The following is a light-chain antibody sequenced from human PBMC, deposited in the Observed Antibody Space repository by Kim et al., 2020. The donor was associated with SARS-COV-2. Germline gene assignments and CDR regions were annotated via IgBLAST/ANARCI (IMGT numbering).Light chain of an antibody. Sequence: ENVLTQSPGTVSLSPGERATLSCRASQSVSSNYLAWYQQKPGQAPRLLIYVASRRATDIPDRFSGSGSGTDFTLSISRLEPEDSAVYYCQQYGSFTWTFGQGTKVDIK. CDR3: QQYGSFTWT. V-gene: IGKV3-20*01. CDR2: VAS. J-gene: IGKJ1*01. CDR1: QSVSSNY.